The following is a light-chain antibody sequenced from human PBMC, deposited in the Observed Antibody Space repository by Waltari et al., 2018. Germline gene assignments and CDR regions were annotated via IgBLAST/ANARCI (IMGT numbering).Light chain of an antibody. CDR1: QRLTKNY. CDR3: QQYGSSVMYT. CDR2: GAS. Sequence: VLTQSPGTLSLSPGESATLSCRASQRLTKNYLAWYQQKPGQPPRLLIYGASSRAAGIPDRFSGSGSGTYFTLTISRLDPEDFAIYYCQQYGSSVMYTFGQGTKLEIK. J-gene: IGKJ2*01. V-gene: IGKV3-20*01.